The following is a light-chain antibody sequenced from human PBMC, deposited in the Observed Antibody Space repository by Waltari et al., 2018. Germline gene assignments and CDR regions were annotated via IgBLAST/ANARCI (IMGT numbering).Light chain of an antibody. V-gene: IGLV2-14*01. CDR3: SSYASSK. CDR2: DVV. Sequence: QSALTQPASVSGAPGKTITIHCTGTSSEIGGHHYFSLYQQHPGKAPTLMIYDVVKRPSGVSNRFSGSKSGNTASLTISGLQAEDDAIYYCSSYASSKFGGGTKLTVL. CDR1: SSEIGGHHY. J-gene: IGLJ2*01.